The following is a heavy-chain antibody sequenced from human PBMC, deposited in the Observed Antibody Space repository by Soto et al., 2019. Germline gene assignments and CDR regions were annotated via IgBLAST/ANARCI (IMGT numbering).Heavy chain of an antibody. D-gene: IGHD2-21*01. Sequence: QLQLQESGPGLVKPSETLSLTCTVSGGSVSTTNYYWAWIRQPPGKGLEWIGSIYSGGSAYYNPSLKSRVSTSVHTSKNPFSLNLRSVTAADTAVYYCARQTGTYSPFGYWGQGTPVTVSS. J-gene: IGHJ4*02. V-gene: IGHV4-39*01. CDR3: ARQTGTYSPFGY. CDR2: IYSGGSA. CDR1: GGSVSTTNYY.